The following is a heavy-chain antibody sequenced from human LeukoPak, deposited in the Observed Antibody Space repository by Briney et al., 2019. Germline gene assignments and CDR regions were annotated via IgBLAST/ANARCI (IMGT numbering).Heavy chain of an antibody. CDR1: GSTFSSHS. CDR2: INSVGSAV. J-gene: IGHJ4*02. V-gene: IGHV3-48*01. D-gene: IGHD6-13*01. CDR3: ASSGYSSSWYSLHY. Sequence: GGSLRLSCAASGSTFSSHSMTWVRQAPGEGLEWISYINSVGSAVYYTDSAKGRFTISRDNAKNSLYLQMNSLRAEDTAVYYCASSGYSSSWYSLHYWGQGTLVTVSS.